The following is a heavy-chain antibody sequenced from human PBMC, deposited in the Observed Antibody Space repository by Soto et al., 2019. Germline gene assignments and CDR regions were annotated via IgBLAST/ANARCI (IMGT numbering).Heavy chain of an antibody. CDR2: ISAYNGNT. D-gene: IGHD3-16*02. CDR1: GYTFTSYG. V-gene: IGHV1-18*01. Sequence: ASVKVSCKASGYTFTSYGISWVRQAPGQGLEWMGWISAYNGNTNYAQKLQGRVTMTTDTSTSTAYMELRSLRSDDTAVYYCARDLIGTLGELSLGWDHAFDIWGQGTMVTVSS. J-gene: IGHJ3*02. CDR3: ARDLIGTLGELSLGWDHAFDI.